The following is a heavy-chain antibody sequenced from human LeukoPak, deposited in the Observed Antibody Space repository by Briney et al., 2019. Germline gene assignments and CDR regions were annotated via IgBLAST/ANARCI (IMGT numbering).Heavy chain of an antibody. J-gene: IGHJ3*02. CDR2: ISYDGSNK. D-gene: IGHD4-17*01. Sequence: GRSLRLSCAASGFTFSSYAMHWVRQAPGKGLEWVGVISYDGSNKYYADSVKGRFTISRDNSKNTLYLQMNSLRAEDTAVYYCARANGDYGEVAFDIWGQGTMVTVSS. CDR3: ARANGDYGEVAFDI. V-gene: IGHV3-30*04. CDR1: GFTFSSYA.